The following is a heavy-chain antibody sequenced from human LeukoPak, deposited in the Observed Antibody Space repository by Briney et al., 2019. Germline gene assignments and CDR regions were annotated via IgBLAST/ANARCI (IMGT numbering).Heavy chain of an antibody. V-gene: IGHV3-33*01. CDR3: ARKGTIFGVVGAFDI. CDR2: IWYDGSNK. CDR1: GFTFSSYG. D-gene: IGHD3-3*01. J-gene: IGHJ3*02. Sequence: PGRSLRLSCAASGFTFSSYGMHWVRQAPGKGLEWVAVIWYDGSNKYYADSVKGRFTIPRDNSKNTLYLQMNSLRAEDTAVYYCARKGTIFGVVGAFDIWGQGTMVTVSS.